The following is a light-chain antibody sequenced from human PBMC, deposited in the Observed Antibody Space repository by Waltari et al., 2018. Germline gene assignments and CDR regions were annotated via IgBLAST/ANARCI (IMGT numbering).Light chain of an antibody. CDR1: QSISSW. Sequence: DIQLTQSPSTLSASVGDTVTLTCRASQSISSWLAWYQQKPGKAPKLLIYKASSLESGVPSRFSGSGSGTEFTLTISSLQPDDFATYYCQQYNSYSFGPGTKVDIK. CDR3: QQYNSYS. V-gene: IGKV1-5*03. J-gene: IGKJ3*01. CDR2: KAS.